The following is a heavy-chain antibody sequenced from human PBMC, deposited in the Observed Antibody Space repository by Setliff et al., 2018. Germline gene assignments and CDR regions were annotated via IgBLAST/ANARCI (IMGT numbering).Heavy chain of an antibody. CDR2: INHSGST. CDR3: ARIDIVLMVYAD. D-gene: IGHD2-8*01. CDR1: GGSFSGYY. Sequence: PSETLSLTCAVYGGSFSGYYWSWIRQPPGKGLEWIGEINHSGSTNYNPSLKSRVTISVDTSKNQFSLKLSSVTAADTAVYYCARIDIVLMVYADWGQGTMVTV. J-gene: IGHJ3*01. V-gene: IGHV4-34*01.